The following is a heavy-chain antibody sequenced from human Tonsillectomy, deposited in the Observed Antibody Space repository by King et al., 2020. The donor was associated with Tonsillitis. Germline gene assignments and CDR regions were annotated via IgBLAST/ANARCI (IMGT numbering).Heavy chain of an antibody. CDR2: IRSKANRYAT. Sequence: IHWGRKASGKGLEWGGQIRSKANRYATAYASSVKGRVTISRDDSKNTMYLRMDSLSNEDTAVYYCTSFAAPEYGDYGDYWGHGTLVTVSS. J-gene: IGHJ4*01. D-gene: IGHD4-17*01. CDR3: TSFAAPEYGDYGDY. V-gene: IGHV3-73*01.